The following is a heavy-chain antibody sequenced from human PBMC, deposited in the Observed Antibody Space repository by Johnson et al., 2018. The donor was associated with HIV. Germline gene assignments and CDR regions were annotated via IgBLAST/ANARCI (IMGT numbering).Heavy chain of an antibody. J-gene: IGHJ3*02. Sequence: QVQLVESGGVVAQPGGSLRLSCVASGFTFDDIDWVRQAPGKGLEWLAAISYDGSNKFYADSVQGRFTISRDNSKNTLYLQMNSLRREDTAVYYCARGIIVSPDAFDIWGQGTMVTVSS. V-gene: IGHV3-30*04. CDR3: ARGIIVSPDAFDI. CDR2: ISYDGSNK. CDR1: GFTFDD. D-gene: IGHD5/OR15-5a*01.